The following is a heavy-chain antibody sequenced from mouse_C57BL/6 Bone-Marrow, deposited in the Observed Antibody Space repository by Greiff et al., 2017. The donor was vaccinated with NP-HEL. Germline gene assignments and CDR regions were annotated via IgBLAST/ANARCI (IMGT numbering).Heavy chain of an antibody. Sequence: EVQGVESGGGLVQPKGSLKLSCAASGFSFNTYAMNWVRQAPGKGLEWVARIRSKSNNYATYYADSLKDRFTISRDDSESMLYLQMNNLKTEDTAMYYGVRQGYDGYYLDYWGQGTTLTVSS. CDR1: GFSFNTYA. J-gene: IGHJ2*01. CDR2: IRSKSNNYAT. CDR3: VRQGYDGYYLDY. D-gene: IGHD2-3*01. V-gene: IGHV10-1*01.